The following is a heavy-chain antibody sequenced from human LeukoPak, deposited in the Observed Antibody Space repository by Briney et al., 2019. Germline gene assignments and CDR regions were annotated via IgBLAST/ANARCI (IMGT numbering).Heavy chain of an antibody. J-gene: IGHJ6*02. CDR3: ASSGMDV. CDR2: IYYSGSI. Sequence: SETLSLTCSVSGGSISSYYWSWIRQSPGKGLEWIGYIYYSGSINYNPSLKSRVTISVDTSKNQFSLKLSSVTAADTAVYYCASSGMDVWGQGTTVTVSS. CDR1: GGSISSYY. V-gene: IGHV4-59*01.